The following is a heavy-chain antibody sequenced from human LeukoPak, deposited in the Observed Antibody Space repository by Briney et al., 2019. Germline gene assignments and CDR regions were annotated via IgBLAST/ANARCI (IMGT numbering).Heavy chain of an antibody. CDR2: IIPILGIA. V-gene: IGHV1-69*04. J-gene: IGHJ4*02. Sequence: SVKVSCMASGGTFSSYAISWVRQAPGQGLEWMGRIIPILGIANYAQKFQGRVTITADKSTSTAYMELSSLRSEDTAVYYCARGGLGYCSSTSCPAAFDYWGQGTLVTVSS. CDR1: GGTFSSYA. CDR3: ARGGLGYCSSTSCPAAFDY. D-gene: IGHD2-2*01.